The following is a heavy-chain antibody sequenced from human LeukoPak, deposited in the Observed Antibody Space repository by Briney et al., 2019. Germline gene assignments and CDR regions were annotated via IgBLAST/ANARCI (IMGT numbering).Heavy chain of an antibody. CDR3: ARGGGRSGAFGY. CDR1: GFTFNTYW. CDR2: IKADGSEA. V-gene: IGHV3-7*05. Sequence: GGSLRLSCAASGFTFNTYWMSWVRQAPGKGLEWVANIKADGSEAHYVDSVKGRFSISRDNAKNSLYLQMNSLRDNDTAVYYCARGGGRSGAFGYLGQGTLVAVSS. J-gene: IGHJ4*02. D-gene: IGHD3-3*01.